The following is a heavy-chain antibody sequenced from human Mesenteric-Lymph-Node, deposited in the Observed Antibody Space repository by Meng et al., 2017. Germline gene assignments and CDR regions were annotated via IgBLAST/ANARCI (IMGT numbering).Heavy chain of an antibody. CDR2: ISSSSSYI. J-gene: IGHJ3*01. V-gene: IGHV3-21*04. CDR3: ARDYYDSSGLYRGGLV. Sequence: GESLKISCAASGFTFSSYSMNWVRQAPGKGLEWVSSISSSSSYIYYADSVKGRFTISRDNAKNSLYLQMNSLRAEDTAVYYCARDYYDSSGLYRGGLVWGQGTMVTVSS. CDR1: GFTFSSYS. D-gene: IGHD3-22*01.